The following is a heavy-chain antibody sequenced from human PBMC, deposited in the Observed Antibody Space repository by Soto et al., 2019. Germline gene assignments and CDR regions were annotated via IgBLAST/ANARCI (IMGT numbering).Heavy chain of an antibody. V-gene: IGHV3-30*18. J-gene: IGHJ6*02. CDR3: AKERTYYDFWSGYPHYYYYYGMDV. Sequence: QVQLVESGGGVVQPGRSLRLSCAASGFTFSSYGMHWVRQAPGKGLEWVAVISYDGSNKYYADSVKGRFTISRDNSKNTLYLQMNSLRAEDTAVYYCAKERTYYDFWSGYPHYYYYYGMDVWGQGTTVTVSS. CDR1: GFTFSSYG. CDR2: ISYDGSNK. D-gene: IGHD3-3*01.